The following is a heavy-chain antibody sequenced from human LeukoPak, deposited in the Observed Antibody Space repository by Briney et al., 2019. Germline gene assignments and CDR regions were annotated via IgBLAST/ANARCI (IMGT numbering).Heavy chain of an antibody. Sequence: GGSLRLSCAASGFTFSSYWMSWVRQAPGKGLEWVANIKQDGSEKYYVGSVKGRFTISRDNAKNSLYLQMNKLGAEDTAVYYCATDPASYCTSSTCDFDYWGQGTLVTVSS. J-gene: IGHJ4*02. D-gene: IGHD2-8*01. V-gene: IGHV3-7*01. CDR3: ATDPASYCTSSTCDFDY. CDR2: IKQDGSEK. CDR1: GFTFSSYW.